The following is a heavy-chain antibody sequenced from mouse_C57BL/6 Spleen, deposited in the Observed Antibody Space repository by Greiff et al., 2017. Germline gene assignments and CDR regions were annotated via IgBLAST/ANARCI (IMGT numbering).Heavy chain of an antibody. CDR2: ISYDGSN. J-gene: IGHJ2*01. Sequence: ESGPGLVKPSQSLSLTCSVTGYSITSGYYWNWIRQFTGNKLEWMGYISYDGSNNYNPSLKNRISIPRDTSNNQFFLKLNSVTTKDTATYYCARDESYYYGSSYFDYWGQGTTLTVSS. V-gene: IGHV3-6*01. CDR1: GYSITSGYY. CDR3: ARDESYYYGSSYFDY. D-gene: IGHD1-1*01.